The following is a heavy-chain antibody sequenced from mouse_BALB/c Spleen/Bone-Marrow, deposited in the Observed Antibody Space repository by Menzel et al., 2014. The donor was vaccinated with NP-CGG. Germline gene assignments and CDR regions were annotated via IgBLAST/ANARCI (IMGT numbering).Heavy chain of an antibody. D-gene: IGHD4-1*01. CDR3: ATTGTGAY. V-gene: IGHV1-82*01. CDR2: IYPGDGDT. Sequence: VQLQQSGPELVKPGASVKISCKASGYGFSSSWMNWVKQRPGQGLEWIGRIYPGDGDTNYNGKFKGKATLTADKSSSTAYMQLSSLTSMDSAVYFCATTGTGAYWGQGTLVTVSA. CDR1: GYGFSSSW. J-gene: IGHJ3*01.